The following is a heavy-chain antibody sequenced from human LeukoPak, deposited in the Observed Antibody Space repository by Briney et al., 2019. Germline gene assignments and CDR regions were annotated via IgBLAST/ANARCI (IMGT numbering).Heavy chain of an antibody. J-gene: IGHJ5*02. CDR3: ARETTYYYGSGSNWFDP. Sequence: ASVKVSCKSSGYTFTDYYMHWVRQAPGQGLEWMGWINPNSGGTNYAQKFQGRVTMTRDTSISTAYMELSRLRSDDTAVYYCARETTYYYGSGSNWFDPWGQGTLVTVSS. V-gene: IGHV1-2*02. D-gene: IGHD3-10*01. CDR2: INPNSGGT. CDR1: GYTFTDYY.